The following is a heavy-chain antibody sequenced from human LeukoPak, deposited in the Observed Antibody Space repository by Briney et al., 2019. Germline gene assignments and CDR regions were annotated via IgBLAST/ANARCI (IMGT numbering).Heavy chain of an antibody. J-gene: IGHJ6*02. CDR1: GSIFTSNW. Sequence: PGASLQISCQGSGSIFTSNWIAWVRQLPGKGLEWMGIIYPGDSDTRYSPSFQGQVTTSADKSISTTYLQWSSLKASDTAMYYCAKEGTTVVRRGYGMDVWGQGTSVTVSS. D-gene: IGHD4-23*01. CDR3: AKEGTTVVRRGYGMDV. CDR2: IYPGDSDT. V-gene: IGHV5-51*01.